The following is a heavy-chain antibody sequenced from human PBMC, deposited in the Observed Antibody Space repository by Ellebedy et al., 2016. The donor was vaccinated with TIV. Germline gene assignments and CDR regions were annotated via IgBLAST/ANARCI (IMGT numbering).Heavy chain of an antibody. J-gene: IGHJ4*02. Sequence: GESLKISXAASGFTFSRYAMHWVRQAPGKGLEWVAVISYDGSKEYYADSVKGRVTISRDNAENSLYLQMNSLRVEDTAVYYCARGSGWLIHYWGQGTLVAVSS. D-gene: IGHD6-19*01. CDR2: ISYDGSKE. CDR3: ARGSGWLIHY. V-gene: IGHV3-30-3*01. CDR1: GFTFSRYA.